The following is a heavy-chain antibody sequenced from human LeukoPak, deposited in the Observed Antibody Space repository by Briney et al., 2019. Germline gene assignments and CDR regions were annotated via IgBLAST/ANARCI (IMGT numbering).Heavy chain of an antibody. CDR2: ISISSNYI. CDR3: ARGVDMI. V-gene: IGHV3-21*01. Sequence: GGSLRLSCAASGFTFSRYSMNWVRQAPGKGLEWVSSISISSNYIYYADSVKGRFTISRDNVKNSLYLQMNSLRAEDTAVYYCARGVDMIWGQGTLVTVSS. CDR1: GFTFSRYS. J-gene: IGHJ4*02. D-gene: IGHD3-22*01.